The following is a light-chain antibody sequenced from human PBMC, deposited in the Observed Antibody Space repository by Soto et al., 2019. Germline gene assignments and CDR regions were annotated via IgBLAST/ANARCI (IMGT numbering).Light chain of an antibody. CDR3: QQHGTT. V-gene: IGKV3-20*01. J-gene: IGKJ1*01. CDR2: GAS. CDR1: QSLSNSE. Sequence: EMVLTQSTGTLSLSPGEIGTISCRASQSLSNSELAWYQQKPGQAPRLLIYGASSRATGIPDRFSGSGSGTEFTLTISRLEPEDSAVYYCQQHGTTVGDGSKVDIK.